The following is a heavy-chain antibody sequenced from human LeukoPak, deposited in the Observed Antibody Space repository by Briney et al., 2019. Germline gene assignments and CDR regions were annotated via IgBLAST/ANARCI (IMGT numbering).Heavy chain of an antibody. CDR1: GYTFTGYY. CDR2: ISAYNGNT. CDR3: ARSRYYYDSSGSLNPFDY. J-gene: IGHJ4*02. Sequence: ASVKVSCKPSGYTFTGYYMHWVRQAPGQGLEWMGWISAYNGNTNYAQKLQGRVTMTTDTSTSTAYMELRSLRSDDTAVYYCARSRYYYDSSGSLNPFDYWGQGTLVTVSS. V-gene: IGHV1-18*04. D-gene: IGHD3-22*01.